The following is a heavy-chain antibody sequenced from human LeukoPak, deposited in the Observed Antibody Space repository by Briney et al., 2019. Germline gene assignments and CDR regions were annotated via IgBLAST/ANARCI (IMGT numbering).Heavy chain of an antibody. CDR3: AKLPLPAARLGFDY. V-gene: IGHV3-23*01. CDR2: ISGSGGST. Sequence: GGPLRLSCAASGFTLSSYAMSWVRQAPGKGLEWVSAISGSGGSTYYADSVKGRFTISRDNSKNTLYLQMNSLRAEDTAVYYCAKLPLPAARLGFDYWGQGTLVTVSS. D-gene: IGHD2-2*01. CDR1: GFTLSSYA. J-gene: IGHJ4*02.